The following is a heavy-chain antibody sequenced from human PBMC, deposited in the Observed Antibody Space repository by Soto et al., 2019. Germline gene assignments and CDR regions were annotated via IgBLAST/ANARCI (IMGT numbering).Heavy chain of an antibody. V-gene: IGHV3-15*01. CDR2: IKGKTAGETI. Sequence: EVQLVESGGGLVKPGESLRLSCAASGFTFTNVWMSWVRQAPGKGLEWVGRIKGKTAGETIDYAAVLKGRFTISRDDSTNPPYLQINSLKTADTAVYYCTKIGPVEEELDYWGRATLVTVSS. J-gene: IGHJ4*02. D-gene: IGHD6-13*01. CDR1: GFTFTNVW. CDR3: TKIGPVEEELDY.